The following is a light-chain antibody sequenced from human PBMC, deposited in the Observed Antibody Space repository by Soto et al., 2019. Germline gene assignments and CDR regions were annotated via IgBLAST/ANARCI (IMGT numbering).Light chain of an antibody. CDR2: SAS. Sequence: EIVMTQSPATLSMSPGERAALSCRASQSVGIHLAWYQQKPGQAPRLLIYSASTRATGIPARFSASGSGTECTLTISSLQSEDFAVYYCQQYNNWPLTFGPGTRVDIK. V-gene: IGKV3-15*01. CDR3: QQYNNWPLT. J-gene: IGKJ3*01. CDR1: QSVGIH.